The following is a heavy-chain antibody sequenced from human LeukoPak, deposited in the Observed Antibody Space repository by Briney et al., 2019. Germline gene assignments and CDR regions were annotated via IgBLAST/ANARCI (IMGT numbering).Heavy chain of an antibody. J-gene: IGHJ4*02. CDR3: AQVRPPSGSGWYGGDDY. D-gene: IGHD6-19*01. V-gene: IGHV3-23*01. CDR1: GFTFGSHA. Sequence: GGSLRLSCVGSGFTFGSHAMRWVRQAPEKGLEFVSGIYENGGTTYYADSVKGRFTISRDNSKNTLYLQMNSLRVEDTAVYYCAQVRPPSGSGWYGGDDYWGQGILVTVSS. CDR2: IYENGGTT.